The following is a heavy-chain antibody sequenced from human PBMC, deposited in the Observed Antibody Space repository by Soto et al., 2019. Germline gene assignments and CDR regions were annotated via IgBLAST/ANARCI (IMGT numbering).Heavy chain of an antibody. CDR3: ARVQVMVAPRYFFDY. CDR1: GFTFSTYS. J-gene: IGHJ4*02. CDR2: ISSSGNTM. Sequence: GGSLRLSCAASGFTFSTYSMTWVRQAPGKGLEWVSYISSSGNTMSYACSVKGRFTISRDNAQNSLYLQMNSLRAEDTAVYYCARVQVMVAPRYFFDYWGQGTLVTVSS. D-gene: IGHD2-21*01. V-gene: IGHV3-48*01.